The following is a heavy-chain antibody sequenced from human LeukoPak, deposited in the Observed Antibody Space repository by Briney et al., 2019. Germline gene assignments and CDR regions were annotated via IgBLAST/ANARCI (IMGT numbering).Heavy chain of an antibody. V-gene: IGHV4-61*01. CDR1: GGSVSSGSYY. CDR3: AREGYYYYGMDV. J-gene: IGHJ6*02. CDR2: IYYSGST. Sequence: SETLSLTCTVSGGSVSSGSYYWSWIRQPPGKGLEWIGYIYYSGSTNYNPSLKSRVTISVDTSKNQFSLKLSSVTAADTAVYYCAREGYYYYGMDVWGQGTTVTVSS.